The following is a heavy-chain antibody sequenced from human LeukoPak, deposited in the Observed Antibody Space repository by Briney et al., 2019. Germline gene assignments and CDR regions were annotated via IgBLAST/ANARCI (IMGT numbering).Heavy chain of an antibody. CDR2: INPSDGST. J-gene: IGHJ4*02. CDR1: GYIFINYY. V-gene: IGHV1-46*01. CDR3: ARDVAREFDY. Sequence: ASVTVSCTASGYIFINYYIHWVRQAPGHGLEWMGVINPSDGSTNYAQKYQDRVTMTRDTSTRIVYMQLSSLRSDDTAVYYCARDVAREFDYWGQGTLVTVSS.